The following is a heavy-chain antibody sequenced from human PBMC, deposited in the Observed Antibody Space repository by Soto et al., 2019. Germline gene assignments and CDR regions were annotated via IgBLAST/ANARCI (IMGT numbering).Heavy chain of an antibody. D-gene: IGHD3-22*01. CDR2: NTPIFGTA. CDR1: GGTFSTST. V-gene: IGHV1-69*01. J-gene: IGHJ4*02. CDR3: ARDGTLYDSSGYYYLY. Sequence: QVQLVQSGAEVKKAGSSVKVSCKASGGTFSTSTISWVRQAPGQGLEWMGGNTPIFGTASFAQKFQGRVTITADESTSTAYMELSSLRSEDTAMYYCARDGTLYDSSGYYYLYWGQGTLVTVSS.